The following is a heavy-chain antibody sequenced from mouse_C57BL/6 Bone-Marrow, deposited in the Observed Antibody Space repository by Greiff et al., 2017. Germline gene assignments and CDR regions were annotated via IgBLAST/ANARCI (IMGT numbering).Heavy chain of an antibody. Sequence: VQLQQPGAELVMPGASVKLSCKASGYTFTSYWMHWVKQRPGQGLAWIGEIDPSDSYTNYNQKFKGKSTLTVDKSSSTAYMQLSSLTSEDSAVYYCAREPYFDYWGQGTTLTVAS. CDR2: IDPSDSYT. J-gene: IGHJ2*01. CDR3: AREPYFDY. V-gene: IGHV1-69*01. CDR1: GYTFTSYW.